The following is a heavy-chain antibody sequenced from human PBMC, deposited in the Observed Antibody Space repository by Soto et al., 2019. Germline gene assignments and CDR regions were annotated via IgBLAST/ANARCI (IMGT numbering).Heavy chain of an antibody. Sequence: GGSLRLSCAASGFTFSSYAMSWVRQAPGKGLEWVAFISYDGSDILYGDSVKGRFTISRDNSKSTLFLHMNRPTAEDTAIYFCAIVRVADSSLDHWGQGTLVTVSS. V-gene: IGHV3-30*02. CDR2: ISYDGSDI. J-gene: IGHJ4*02. CDR3: AIVRVADSSLDH. D-gene: IGHD3-10*02. CDR1: GFTFSSYA.